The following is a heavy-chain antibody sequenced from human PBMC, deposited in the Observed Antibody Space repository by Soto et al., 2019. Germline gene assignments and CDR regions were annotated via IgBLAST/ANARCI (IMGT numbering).Heavy chain of an antibody. CDR1: GFTFSGSA. D-gene: IGHD4-4*01. CDR3: TRLRCSCSNCFFDY. Sequence: EVQLVESGGGLVQPGGSLKLSCAASGFTFSGSAMHWVRQGSGKGLEWVGLIRSKVNNYATTYAASVKGRFTISRDDSKSTAYLQMNSLKTEDTAVYYCTRLRCSCSNCFFDYWGQGTLVTVSS. J-gene: IGHJ4*03. CDR2: IRSKVNNYAT. V-gene: IGHV3-73*02.